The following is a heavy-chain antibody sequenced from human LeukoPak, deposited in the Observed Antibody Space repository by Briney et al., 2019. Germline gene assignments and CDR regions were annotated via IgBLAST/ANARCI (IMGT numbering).Heavy chain of an antibody. D-gene: IGHD3-22*01. CDR3: TGQAYYYDTSGFNFDY. V-gene: IGHV1-18*01. CDR1: GYTFTSYG. CDR2: ISAYNGNT. J-gene: IGHJ4*02. Sequence: ASVKVSCKASGYTFTSYGISWVRQAPGRGLECMGWISAYNGNTNYAQKLQGRVTMTTDTSTSTAYMELRSLRSGDTAVYYCTGQAYYYDTSGFNFDYWGQGILVAVSS.